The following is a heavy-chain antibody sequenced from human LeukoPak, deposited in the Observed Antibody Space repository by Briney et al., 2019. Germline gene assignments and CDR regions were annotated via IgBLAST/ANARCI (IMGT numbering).Heavy chain of an antibody. Sequence: PGGTLRLSCAASGFTFSSYGMSWVRQAPGKGLEWVSAISGSGGSTYYADSVKGRFTISRDNSKNTLYLQMNSLRAEDTAVYYCAKDRRNYYDSSGYGEYFDYWGQGTLVTVSS. CDR2: ISGSGGST. CDR3: AKDRRNYYDSSGYGEYFDY. D-gene: IGHD3-22*01. J-gene: IGHJ4*02. V-gene: IGHV3-23*01. CDR1: GFTFSSYG.